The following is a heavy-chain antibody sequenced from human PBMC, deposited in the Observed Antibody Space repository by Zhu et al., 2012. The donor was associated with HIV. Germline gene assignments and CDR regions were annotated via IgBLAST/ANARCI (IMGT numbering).Heavy chain of an antibody. D-gene: IGHD4-17*01. Sequence: QVQLQQWGAGLLKPSETLSLKCAVYGESFNAYYWNWIRQPPGKGLEWIGKINHSGDTNYNPSLKTRITISVDTSKNQFSLKLNSVTAADTAVYYCARSESGYGDLDAFDMWGQGTTVTVSS. CDR3: ARSESGYGDLDAFDM. J-gene: IGHJ3*02. V-gene: IGHV4-34*01. CDR2: INHSGDT. CDR1: GESFNAYY.